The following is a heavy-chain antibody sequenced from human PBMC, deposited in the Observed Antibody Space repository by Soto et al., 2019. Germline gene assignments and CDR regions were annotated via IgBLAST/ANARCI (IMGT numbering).Heavy chain of an antibody. CDR3: ARDSEDYGMDG. J-gene: IGHJ6*02. Sequence: SLSWPSADFSISSGFYCLRWLRQHPGKGLEWIGYIYYSGSTYYNPSLKSRVTISVDTSKNQFSLKLSSVTAAGTAVYYCARDSEDYGMDGWGQGNTVTVSS. CDR1: DFSISSGFYC. V-gene: IGHV4-31*02. CDR2: IYYSGST.